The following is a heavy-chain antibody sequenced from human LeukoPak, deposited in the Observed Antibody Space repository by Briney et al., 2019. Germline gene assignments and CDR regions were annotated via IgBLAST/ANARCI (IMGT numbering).Heavy chain of an antibody. Sequence: QPSETLSLTCTVSGGSISSGGYYWSWIRQHPGKGLEWIGYIYYSGSTYYNPSLKSRVTISVDTSKNQFSLKLSSVTAADTAVYYCARDSADYDAFDIWGQGTMVTVSS. D-gene: IGHD4-11*01. J-gene: IGHJ3*02. CDR1: GGSISSGGYY. CDR3: ARDSADYDAFDI. CDR2: IYYSGST. V-gene: IGHV4-31*03.